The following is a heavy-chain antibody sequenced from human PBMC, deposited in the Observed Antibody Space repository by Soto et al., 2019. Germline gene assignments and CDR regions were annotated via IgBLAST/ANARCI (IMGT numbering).Heavy chain of an antibody. CDR1: VFTFSIYS. J-gene: IGHJ4*02. CDR2: ISGSGGST. CDR3: ANPNGNYYDSSGQPADY. D-gene: IGHD3-22*01. V-gene: IGHV3-23*01. Sequence: PWGSLSLSWAASVFTFSIYSMSWVRQAPVKGLEWFSAISGSGGSTYYADSVKGRFTISRDNSKNTLYLQMNSLRAEDTAVYYCANPNGNYYDSSGQPADYWGQGTLVTVSS.